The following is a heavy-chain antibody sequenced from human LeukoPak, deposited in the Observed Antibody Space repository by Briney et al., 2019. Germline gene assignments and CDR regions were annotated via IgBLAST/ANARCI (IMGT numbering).Heavy chain of an antibody. J-gene: IGHJ5*02. Sequence: GGSLRLSCAASGFTLGSYWMTWVRQAPGKGLEWVANIEENGSRKYYADSVKGRFTISRDNAKQSLYLQMNSLRAEDTAMYYXXXDXGQYGSGTRGFTWFDPWGQGTLVTVSS. D-gene: IGHD3-10*01. CDR3: XXDXGQYGSGTRGFTWFDP. CDR1: GFTLGSYW. V-gene: IGHV3-7*01. CDR2: IEENGSRK.